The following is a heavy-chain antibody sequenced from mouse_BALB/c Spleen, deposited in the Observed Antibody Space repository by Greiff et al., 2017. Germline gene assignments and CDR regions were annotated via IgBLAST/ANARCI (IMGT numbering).Heavy chain of an antibody. Sequence: EVQRVESGGGLVQPGGSLKLSCAASGFTFSSYGMSWVRQTPDKRLELVATINSNGGSTYYPDSVKGRFTISRDNAKNTLYLQMSSLKSEDTAMYYCARDGYPRYFDVWGAGTTVTVSS. CDR1: GFTFSSYG. J-gene: IGHJ1*01. CDR2: INSNGGST. V-gene: IGHV5-6-3*01. D-gene: IGHD2-2*01. CDR3: ARDGYPRYFDV.